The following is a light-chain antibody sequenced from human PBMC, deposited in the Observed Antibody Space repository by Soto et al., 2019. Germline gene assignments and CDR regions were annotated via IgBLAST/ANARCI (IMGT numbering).Light chain of an antibody. Sequence: QSVLTQPPSVSGAPGQRVTISCTGSSSNIGAGYDVHWYQQLPGTAPKLLIYGNNNRPSGVPDRFSGSKSGNSASLAITGLQAEDEADYYCQSYDSSLSGSVFGGGTKLTVL. CDR2: GNN. J-gene: IGLJ2*01. V-gene: IGLV1-40*01. CDR1: SSNIGAGYD. CDR3: QSYDSSLSGSV.